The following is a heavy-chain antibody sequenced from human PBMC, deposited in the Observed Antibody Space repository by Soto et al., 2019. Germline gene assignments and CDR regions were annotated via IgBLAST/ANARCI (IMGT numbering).Heavy chain of an antibody. Sequence: QVQLQESGPGLVKPSQTLSLTCTVSGGSISSGDYYWSWIRQPPGKGLEWIGYISYSGSTFYNPSLKSRVTISVDTSKNQFSLKLSSVTAADTAVYYCARVSHDYGDYEDYYYGMDVWGQGTTVTVSS. D-gene: IGHD4-17*01. CDR1: GGSISSGDYY. CDR2: ISYSGST. V-gene: IGHV4-30-4*01. J-gene: IGHJ6*02. CDR3: ARVSHDYGDYEDYYYGMDV.